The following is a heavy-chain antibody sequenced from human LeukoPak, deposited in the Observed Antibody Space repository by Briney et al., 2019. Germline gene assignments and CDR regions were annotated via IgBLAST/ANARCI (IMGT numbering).Heavy chain of an antibody. Sequence: ASVKVSCTASGGTPGSYAINWVRQAPGQGLEWMGLIIPMYGTTYYAQKFEGRVAISADASTRTAYLEVSSLRSDDTAVYYCAREASGTRGYYYYGLDVWGGGTTVIVSS. CDR2: IIPMYGTT. CDR3: AREASGTRGYYYYGLDV. J-gene: IGHJ6*04. V-gene: IGHV1-69*13. CDR1: GGTPGSYA. D-gene: IGHD6-13*01.